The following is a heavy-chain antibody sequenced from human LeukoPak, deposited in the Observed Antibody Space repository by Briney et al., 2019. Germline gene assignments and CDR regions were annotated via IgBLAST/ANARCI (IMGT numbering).Heavy chain of an antibody. J-gene: IGHJ4*02. CDR1: GGSFSSYY. CDR3: KTFYSVSQLDY. Sequence: SETLSLTCAVYGGSFSSYYWTWIRQPPGKGLEWIGEINHSGSINYNPSHKSRVTISVDTSKNQFSLNLNSVTAADTAVYYCKTFYSVSQLDYWGQGTLVTVSS. V-gene: IGHV4-34*01. D-gene: IGHD3-10*01. CDR2: INHSGSI.